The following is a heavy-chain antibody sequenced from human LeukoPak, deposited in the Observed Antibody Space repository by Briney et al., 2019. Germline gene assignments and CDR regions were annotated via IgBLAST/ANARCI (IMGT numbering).Heavy chain of an antibody. J-gene: IGHJ4*02. V-gene: IGHV1-18*01. CDR2: ISAYNGNT. CDR1: SYTFTSYG. CDR3: ARSYYDSSGYYYFVY. D-gene: IGHD3-22*01. Sequence: ASVKVSCKASSYTFTSYGISWVRQAPGQGLEWMGWISAYNGNTNYAQKLQGRVTMTTDTSASTAYMELRSLRSDDTAVYYCARSYYDSSGYYYFVYWGQGTLVTVSS.